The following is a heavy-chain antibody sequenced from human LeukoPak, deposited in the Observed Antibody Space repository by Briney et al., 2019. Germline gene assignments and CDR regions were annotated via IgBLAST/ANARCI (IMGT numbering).Heavy chain of an antibody. Sequence: SETLSLTCTVSGGSISNYYWSWIRQPPAKGLEWIGYIYSSGSTNYNPSLKSRVTISVDTSKNQFSLRLSSVTAADTAVYYCARYSSSVLATGGTSRWFDPWGQGTLVTVSS. CDR3: ARYSSSVLATGGTSRWFDP. CDR1: GGSISNYY. CDR2: IYSSGST. V-gene: IGHV4-59*08. J-gene: IGHJ5*02. D-gene: IGHD6-13*01.